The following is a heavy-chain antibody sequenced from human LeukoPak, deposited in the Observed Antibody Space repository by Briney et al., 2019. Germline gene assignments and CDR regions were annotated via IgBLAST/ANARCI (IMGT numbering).Heavy chain of an antibody. D-gene: IGHD3-3*01. CDR1: GYTFTYRY. Sequence: ASVKVSCKASGYTFTYRYLHWVRQAPGQALEWMGWITPFNGNTNYAQKFQDRVTITRDRSMSTAYMELSSLRSEDTAMYYCASPYYDFWSGYPNDAFDIWGQGTMVTVS. CDR2: ITPFNGNT. V-gene: IGHV1-45*02. J-gene: IGHJ3*02. CDR3: ASPYYDFWSGYPNDAFDI.